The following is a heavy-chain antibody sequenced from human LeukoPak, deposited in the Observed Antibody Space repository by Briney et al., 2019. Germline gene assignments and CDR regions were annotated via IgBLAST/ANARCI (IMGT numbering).Heavy chain of an antibody. CDR2: ISTTSRTI. J-gene: IGHJ4*02. V-gene: IGHV3-48*01. Sequence: GGSLRLSCAASGFTLSSYSMNWVRQAPGKGLEWVSYISTTSRTIHYADSVKGRFTISRDNAKNSLYLQMNSLRAEDTAVYYCARAGHAGSFDYWGQGALVTVSS. CDR1: GFTLSSYS. D-gene: IGHD3-10*01. CDR3: ARAGHAGSFDY.